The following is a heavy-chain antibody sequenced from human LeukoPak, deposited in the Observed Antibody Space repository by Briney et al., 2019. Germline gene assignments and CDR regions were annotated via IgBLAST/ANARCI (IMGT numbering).Heavy chain of an antibody. V-gene: IGHV3-7*01. CDR3: ARVGSGALNDAFDI. Sequence: GGSLRLSCAASGFTFSSYWMSWVRQAPGKGLEWVANIKQDGSEKYYVDSVKGRFTISRDNAKNSLYLQMNSLRAEDTAVYYCARVGSGALNDAFDIWGQGTMVTVSS. CDR2: IKQDGSEK. D-gene: IGHD6-19*01. CDR1: GFTFSSYW. J-gene: IGHJ3*02.